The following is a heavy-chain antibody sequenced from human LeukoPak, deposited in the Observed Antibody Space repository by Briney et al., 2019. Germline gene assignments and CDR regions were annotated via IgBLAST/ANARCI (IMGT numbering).Heavy chain of an antibody. D-gene: IGHD3-10*01. V-gene: IGHV3-23*01. CDR3: AKECDYSPGHKFDL. CDR1: GFTFNNYL. J-gene: IGHJ4*02. CDR2: LFTGGGRT. Sequence: GGSLRLSCAASGFTFNNYLMSWVRQAPGKGLEGGSVLFTGGGRTLYADSVKGRFTIDGDTSRTTLYLQMNGLRAEDTAVYYCAKECDYSPGHKFDLWGQGTLVTVSS.